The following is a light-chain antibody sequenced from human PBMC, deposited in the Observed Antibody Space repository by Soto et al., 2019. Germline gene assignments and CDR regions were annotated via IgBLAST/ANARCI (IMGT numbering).Light chain of an antibody. J-gene: IGKJ1*01. V-gene: IGKV3-20*01. CDR3: QQYANSPQT. CDR1: QSVSSSY. CDR2: GAS. Sequence: EIVMTQSPATLSVSPGERATLSCRASQSVSSSYLAWYQQKPGQAPRLLIYGASSRATGIPDRFSGSGSGTDFTLTISRLEPEDFAVYYCQQYANSPQTFGQGTKVDIK.